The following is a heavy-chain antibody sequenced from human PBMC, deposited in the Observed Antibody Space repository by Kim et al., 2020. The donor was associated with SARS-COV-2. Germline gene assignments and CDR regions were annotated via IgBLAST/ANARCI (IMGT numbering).Heavy chain of an antibody. Sequence: ASVKVSCKVSGYTLTELSMHWVRQAPGKGLEWMGGFDPEDGETIYAQKFQGRVTMTEDTSTDTAYMELSSLRSEDTAVYYSATAPANYYDSSGYSYYYYYYGMDVWGQGTTVTVSS. CDR3: ATAPANYYDSSGYSYYYYYYGMDV. V-gene: IGHV1-24*01. J-gene: IGHJ6*02. CDR2: FDPEDGET. CDR1: GYTLTELS. D-gene: IGHD3-22*01.